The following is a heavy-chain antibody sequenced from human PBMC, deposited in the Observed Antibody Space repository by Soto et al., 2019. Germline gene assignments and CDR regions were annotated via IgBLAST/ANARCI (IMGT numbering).Heavy chain of an antibody. J-gene: IGHJ3*02. D-gene: IGHD3-10*01. V-gene: IGHV3-23*01. CDR3: AHPRGFGVFDAYDI. Sequence: GGSLRLYCAASGFTFSTYAMSWVRQAPGKGLVWVSAISGSGGSTFYADSVKGRFTISRDNSMNTLYLQMNSLRTEDTAVYYCAHPRGFGVFDAYDIWGQGTMVTVSS. CDR2: ISGSGGST. CDR1: GFTFSTYA.